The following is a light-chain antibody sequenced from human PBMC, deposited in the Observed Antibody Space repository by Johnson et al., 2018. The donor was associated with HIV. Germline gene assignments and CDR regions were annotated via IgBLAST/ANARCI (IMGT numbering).Light chain of an antibody. V-gene: IGLV1-51*01. CDR2: DNN. CDR1: SSNIGNNY. CDR3: GTWDSSLSASYV. Sequence: QSVLTQPPPLSAAPGQKVTISCSGSSSNIGNNYVSWYQQLPGTAPKLLIYDNNKRPSGIPDRFSGSKSGTSATLGITGLQTGHEADYYCGTWDSSLSASYVFGA. J-gene: IGLJ1*01.